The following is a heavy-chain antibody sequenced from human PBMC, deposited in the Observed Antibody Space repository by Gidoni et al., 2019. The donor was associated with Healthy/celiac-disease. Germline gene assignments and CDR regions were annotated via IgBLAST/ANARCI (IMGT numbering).Heavy chain of an antibody. CDR3: AKDRSPYYYYGMDV. CDR1: GFTFSSYG. Sequence: QVQLVESGGGVVQPGRSLRLSCAASGFTFSSYGMHWVRQAPGKGLEGVVGISYDGSNKYYADSVKGRFTISRDNSKNKLYLQMNSLRAEDTAVYYCAKDRSPYYYYGMDVWGQGTTVTVSS. D-gene: IGHD1-26*01. CDR2: ISYDGSNK. V-gene: IGHV3-30*18. J-gene: IGHJ6*02.